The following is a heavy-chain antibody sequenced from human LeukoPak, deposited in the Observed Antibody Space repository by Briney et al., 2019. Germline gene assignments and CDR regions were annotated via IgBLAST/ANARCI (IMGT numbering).Heavy chain of an antibody. CDR2: IYYSGST. CDR1: GGSISSGGYY. CDR3: ARKGYGDYRTFDY. D-gene: IGHD4-17*01. Sequence: PSETLSLTCTVSGGSISSGGYYWSWIRQHPGKGLEWIGYIYYSGSTYYNPSLKSRVTISVDTSKNQFSLKLSSVTAADTTVYYCARKGYGDYRTFDYWGQGTLVTVSS. V-gene: IGHV4-31*03. J-gene: IGHJ4*02.